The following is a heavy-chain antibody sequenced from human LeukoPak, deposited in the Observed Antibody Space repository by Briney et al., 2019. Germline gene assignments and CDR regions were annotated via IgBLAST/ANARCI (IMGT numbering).Heavy chain of an antibody. J-gene: IGHJ4*02. CDR3: TTGRDY. Sequence: PGGSLRLSCAASGFTFSNAWMSWVRQAPGKGLEWVARIKSKSDGGTTAYAAPVKGRFTISRDDSKNTLYLQMNSLKLEDTAVYYCTTGRDYWGQGTLVTVSS. CDR2: IKSKSDGGTT. CDR1: GFTFSNAW. V-gene: IGHV3-15*01.